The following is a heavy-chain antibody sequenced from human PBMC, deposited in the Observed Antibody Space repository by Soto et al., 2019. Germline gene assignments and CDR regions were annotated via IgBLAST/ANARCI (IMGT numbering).Heavy chain of an antibody. CDR2: ISSSSSSYI. D-gene: IGHD6-6*01. CDR1: GFTFSSYS. CDR3: ARVGGQLGPGFDY. V-gene: IGHV3-21*01. Sequence: EVQLVESGGGLVKPGGSLRLSCAASGFTFSSYSMNWVRQAPGKGLEWVSSISSSSSSYIYYADSVKGQFTISRDNAKNSLYLQMNSLRAEDTAVYYCARVGGQLGPGFDYWGQGTLVTVSS. J-gene: IGHJ4*02.